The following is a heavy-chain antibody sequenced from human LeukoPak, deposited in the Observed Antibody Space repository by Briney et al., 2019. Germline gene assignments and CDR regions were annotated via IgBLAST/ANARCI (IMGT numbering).Heavy chain of an antibody. J-gene: IGHJ4*02. CDR2: ISDSDSRT. V-gene: IGHV3-23*01. D-gene: IGHD5-24*01. CDR3: AKTKEMATIIDY. Sequence: GGSLRLSCVASGFTFSSHYMTWVRQAPGKGLEWVSHISDSDSRTHYVDSVKGRFTISRDNSKNTLYLQMDSLRAEDTAVYYCAKTKEMATIIDYWGQGTLVTVSS. CDR1: GFTFSSHY.